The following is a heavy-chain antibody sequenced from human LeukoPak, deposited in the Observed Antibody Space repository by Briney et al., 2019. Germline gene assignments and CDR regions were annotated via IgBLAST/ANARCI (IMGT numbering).Heavy chain of an antibody. CDR1: GGSISSYY. CDR2: IYYSGST. V-gene: IGHV4-59*01. D-gene: IGHD4-17*01. Sequence: PSETLSLTCTVSGGSISSYYWSWIRQPPGKGLEWIGYIYYSGSTDYNPSLKSRVTISVDTSKNQFSLKLSSVTAADTAVYYCAREITVTRPFDYWGQGTLATVSS. CDR3: AREITVTRPFDY. J-gene: IGHJ4*02.